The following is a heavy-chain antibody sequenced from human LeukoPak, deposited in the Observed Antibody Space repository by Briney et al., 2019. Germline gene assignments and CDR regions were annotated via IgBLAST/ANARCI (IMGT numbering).Heavy chain of an antibody. CDR2: ISYDGSNK. Sequence: GGSLRLSCAASGFTFSGYGIHWVRQAPGKGLEWVAIISYDGSNKYYADSVKGRFTISRDNSKNTPYLQMNSLRAEDTAVYYCAKDGGDYHFDYWGQGTLVTVSS. CDR3: AKDGGDYHFDY. D-gene: IGHD4-17*01. J-gene: IGHJ4*02. CDR1: GFTFSGYG. V-gene: IGHV3-30*18.